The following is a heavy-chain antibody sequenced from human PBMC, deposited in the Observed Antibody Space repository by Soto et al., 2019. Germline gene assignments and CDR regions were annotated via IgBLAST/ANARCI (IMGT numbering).Heavy chain of an antibody. D-gene: IGHD6-13*01. CDR3: AREGEPTGAAAGTPDLEPGLTGWYFDL. J-gene: IGHJ2*01. CDR2: ISAYNGNS. Sequence: QVQLVQSGAEVKKPGASVKVSCKASGYTFTSYGISWVRQAPGQGLEWMGWISAYNGNSNYAQKLQGRVTMTTDTSTSTAYMELRSLRSDDTAVYYCAREGEPTGAAAGTPDLEPGLTGWYFDLWGRGTLVTVSS. CDR1: GYTFTSYG. V-gene: IGHV1-18*01.